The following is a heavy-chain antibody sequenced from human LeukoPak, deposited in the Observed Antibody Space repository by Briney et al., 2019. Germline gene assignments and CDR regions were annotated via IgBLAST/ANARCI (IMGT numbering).Heavy chain of an antibody. CDR2: INPNSGGT. J-gene: IGHJ4*02. CDR1: GYTFTAYY. V-gene: IGHV1-2*02. Sequence: ASVKVSCKASGYTFTAYYMHWVRQAPGQGLEWIGWINPNSGGTNYAQRFQGRVTMTRDTSISTAYMELSRLRSDDTAVYYCAREGYCSGGSCSAFDYWGQGTLVTVSS. CDR3: AREGYCSGGSCSAFDY. D-gene: IGHD2-15*01.